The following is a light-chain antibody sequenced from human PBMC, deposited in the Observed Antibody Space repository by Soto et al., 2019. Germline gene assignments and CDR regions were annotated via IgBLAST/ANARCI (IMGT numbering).Light chain of an antibody. J-gene: IGKJ1*01. V-gene: IGKV1-5*03. CDR1: QSISSW. Sequence: DIQMTQSPSTLSASVGDRVTITCRASQSISSWLAWYQQKPGKAPKLLIYKASSLESGVPSRFSGSGSGTEVTLPISSLQHDDFATYYCQQYNGYPVTFGQGTKVEIK. CDR3: QQYNGYPVT. CDR2: KAS.